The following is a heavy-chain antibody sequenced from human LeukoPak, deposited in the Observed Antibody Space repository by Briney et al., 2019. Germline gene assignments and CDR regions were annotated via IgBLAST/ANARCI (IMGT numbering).Heavy chain of an antibody. CDR2: ISGGVGST. V-gene: IGHV3-23*01. Sequence: GGSLRLSCAASGFTFSNYAMSWVRQAPGKGLEWVSAISGGVGSTYYADSVKGRFTISRDNSKNTLYLQMNSLRAEDTAVYYCARRVVRDSYASNWFDPWGQGTLVTVSS. CDR3: ARRVVRDSYASNWFDP. D-gene: IGHD3-10*01. CDR1: GFTFSNYA. J-gene: IGHJ5*02.